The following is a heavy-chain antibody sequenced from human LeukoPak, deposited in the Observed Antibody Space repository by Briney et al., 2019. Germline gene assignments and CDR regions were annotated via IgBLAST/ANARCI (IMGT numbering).Heavy chain of an antibody. D-gene: IGHD2-2*01. Sequence: GRSLRLSCVASGFTFSSYGMHWVRQAPGKGLEWVAIIWSDGSTKYYVGSVKGRFTISRDNSKSMLYLQMNSLRAEDTAVYYCARDAATSVGMPHYWGQGTVVTVSS. J-gene: IGHJ4*02. CDR2: IWSDGSTK. CDR1: GFTFSSYG. V-gene: IGHV3-33*01. CDR3: ARDAATSVGMPHY.